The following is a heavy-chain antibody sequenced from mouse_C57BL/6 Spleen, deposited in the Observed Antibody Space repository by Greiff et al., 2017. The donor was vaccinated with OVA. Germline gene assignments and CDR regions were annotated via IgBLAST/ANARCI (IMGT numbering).Heavy chain of an antibody. Sequence: VQLQQSGAELVRPGASVKLSCTASGFNIKDDSMHWVKQRPEQGLEWIGWIDPENGDTEYASKFQGKATITADTSSNTAYLQLSSLTSEDTAVYYCTTKQYYAMDYWGQGTSVTVSS. CDR1: GFNIKDDS. J-gene: IGHJ4*01. CDR2: IDPENGDT. CDR3: TTKQYYAMDY. V-gene: IGHV14-4*01.